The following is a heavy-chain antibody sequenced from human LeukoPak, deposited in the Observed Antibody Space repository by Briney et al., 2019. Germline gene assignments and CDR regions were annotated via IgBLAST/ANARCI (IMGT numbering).Heavy chain of an antibody. D-gene: IGHD5-24*01. CDR2: VYYSGRT. Sequence: PSETLSLTCSVSGDSISNNNYFWDWIRQPPGKRLEWIGSVYYSGRTYYNPSLKSRVTSSVDTTKNQFSLRVNSVTATDTAVYYCVRGGNNYNIRFDLWGQGIRVTVSS. CDR1: GDSISNNNYF. J-gene: IGHJ5*02. V-gene: IGHV4-39*01. CDR3: VRGGNNYNIRFDL.